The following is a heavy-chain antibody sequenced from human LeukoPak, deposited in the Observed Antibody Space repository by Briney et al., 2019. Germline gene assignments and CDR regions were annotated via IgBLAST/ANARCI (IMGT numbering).Heavy chain of an antibody. V-gene: IGHV3-21*01. CDR2: IGSTGTDR. D-gene: IGHD3-3*02. CDR1: GFSFSSSG. CDR3: ATESIGRHYDY. J-gene: IGHJ4*02. Sequence: GGSLRLSCAASGFSFSSSGINWVRQAPGKGLEWVSSIGSTGTDRYYADSVKGRFTISRDNAKNSLYLQMNSLRAEDTAVYYCATESIGRHYDYWGQGTLLTVSS.